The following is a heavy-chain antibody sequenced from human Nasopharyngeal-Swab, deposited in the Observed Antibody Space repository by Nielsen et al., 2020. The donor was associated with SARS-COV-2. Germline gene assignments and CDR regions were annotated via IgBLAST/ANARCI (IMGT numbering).Heavy chain of an antibody. CDR2: IVVGSGNT. J-gene: IGHJ4*02. V-gene: IGHV1-58*01. CDR3: AAAVLTGTHTIFDY. D-gene: IGHD1-20*01. Sequence: SVKVSCKASGFTFTSSAVQWVRQARGQSLEWIGWIVVGSGNTNYAQKFQERVTITRDMSTSTAYMELSSLRSEDTAVYYCAAAVLTGTHTIFDYWGQGTLVTVSS. CDR1: GFTFTSSA.